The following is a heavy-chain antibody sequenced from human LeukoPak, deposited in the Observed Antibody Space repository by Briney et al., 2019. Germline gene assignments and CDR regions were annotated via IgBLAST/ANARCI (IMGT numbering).Heavy chain of an antibody. CDR3: AREWAGYGSGSYYYY. V-gene: IGHV1-69*13. CDR2: IIPLFGTA. J-gene: IGHJ4*02. Sequence: SVGVSCKASGGTFSSYAISWVRQAPGQGLEWMGGIIPLFGTANYAQKFLGRVIITADEFTSTSYMYLGSLKSEDTAVYYCAREWAGYGSGSYYYYWGQGTLVTVSS. D-gene: IGHD3-10*01. CDR1: GGTFSSYA.